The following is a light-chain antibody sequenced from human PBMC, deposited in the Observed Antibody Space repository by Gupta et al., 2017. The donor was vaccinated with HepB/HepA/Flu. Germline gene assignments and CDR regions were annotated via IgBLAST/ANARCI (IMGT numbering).Light chain of an antibody. J-gene: IGLJ2*01. Sequence: QSVLTQPPSASGTPGQRVTISCSGSSSNIGVNYVYWYQQIPGTAPKLLIHRNNQRPSGVPDRFAGSKSGTSASRAISGLRSDDEADYDCAAWDDSLSGVVFGGGTRLTVL. CDR1: SSNIGVNY. CDR3: AAWDDSLSGVV. CDR2: RNN. V-gene: IGLV1-47*01.